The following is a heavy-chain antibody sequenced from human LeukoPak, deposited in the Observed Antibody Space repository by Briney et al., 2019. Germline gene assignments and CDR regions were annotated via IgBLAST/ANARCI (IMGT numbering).Heavy chain of an antibody. CDR1: GGAFSGYY. D-gene: IGHD5-18*01. Sequence: SETLSLTCAVYGGAFSGYYWSSIRQPPRKGLDWIGEINHSGSTNYNPSLKSRVTISVDTSKNQFSLKLSSVTAADTAVYYCATPGYSYGLFDYWGQGTLVTVSS. CDR3: ATPGYSYGLFDY. CDR2: INHSGST. V-gene: IGHV4-34*01. J-gene: IGHJ4*02.